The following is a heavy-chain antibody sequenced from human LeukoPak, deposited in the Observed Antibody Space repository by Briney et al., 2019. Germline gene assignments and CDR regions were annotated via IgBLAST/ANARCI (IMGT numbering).Heavy chain of an antibody. CDR2: INHSGST. CDR3: AREGGHDSSGYYYRSTERYGAFDI. D-gene: IGHD3-22*01. V-gene: IGHV4-34*01. J-gene: IGHJ3*02. CDR1: GGSFSGYY. Sequence: SETLSLTCAVYGGSFSGYYWSWIRQPPGKGLEWIGEINHSGSTNYNPSLKSRVTISVDTSKNQFSLKLSSVTAADTAVYYCAREGGHDSSGYYYRSTERYGAFDIWGQGTMVTVSS.